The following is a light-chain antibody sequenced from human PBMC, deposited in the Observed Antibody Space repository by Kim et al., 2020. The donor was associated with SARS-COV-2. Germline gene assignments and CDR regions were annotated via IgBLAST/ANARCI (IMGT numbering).Light chain of an antibody. CDR3: QQYDDLPFT. Sequence: YASVGDRDIITCQAGQDNTKYLNWYQQKPGKAPKLLIYDASNLETGVPSRFSGRGSGTDFTFTISSLQPEDIATYYCQQYDDLPFTFGQGTKLEI. J-gene: IGKJ2*01. V-gene: IGKV1-33*01. CDR2: DAS. CDR1: QDNTKY.